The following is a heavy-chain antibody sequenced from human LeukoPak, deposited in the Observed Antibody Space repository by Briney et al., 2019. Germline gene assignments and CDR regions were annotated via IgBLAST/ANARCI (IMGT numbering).Heavy chain of an antibody. CDR3: ARGLYYGDYDHAFDI. D-gene: IGHD4-17*01. CDR1: GGSISSSSYY. Sequence: ASETLSLTCTVSGGSISSSSYYWGWIRQPPGKGLEWIGSIYYSGSTYYNPSLKSRVTISVDTSKNQFSLKLSSVTAADTAVYYCARGLYYGDYDHAFDIWGQGTMVTVSS. CDR2: IYYSGST. J-gene: IGHJ3*02. V-gene: IGHV4-39*01.